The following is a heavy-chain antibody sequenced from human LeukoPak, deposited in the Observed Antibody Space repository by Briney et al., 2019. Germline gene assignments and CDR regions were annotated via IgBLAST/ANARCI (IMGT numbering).Heavy chain of an antibody. V-gene: IGHV1-2*04. CDR1: GYTFTGYY. CDR2: INPNSGGT. CDR3: ARGDIVVVPAASYWFDP. D-gene: IGHD2-2*01. J-gene: IGHJ5*02. Sequence: GASVKVSCKASGYTFTGYYMHWVRQAPGQGLEWMGWINPNSGGTNYAQKFQGWVTMTRDTSISTAYMELSRLRSDDTAVYYCARGDIVVVPAASYWFDPWGQGTLVTVSS.